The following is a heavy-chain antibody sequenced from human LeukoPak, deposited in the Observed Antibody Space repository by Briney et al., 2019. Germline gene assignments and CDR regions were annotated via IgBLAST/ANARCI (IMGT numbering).Heavy chain of an antibody. CDR3: AKEAVAGTNWFDP. Sequence: GGSLRLSCAASGFTFSAYSVNWVRQAPGKGLEWVSYISATTSPIYYADSVKGRFTISRDNAKNSLYLQMNNLRAEDTAIYYCAKEAVAGTNWFDPWGQGTLVTVSS. CDR2: ISATTSPI. V-gene: IGHV3-48*01. CDR1: GFTFSAYS. J-gene: IGHJ5*02. D-gene: IGHD6-19*01.